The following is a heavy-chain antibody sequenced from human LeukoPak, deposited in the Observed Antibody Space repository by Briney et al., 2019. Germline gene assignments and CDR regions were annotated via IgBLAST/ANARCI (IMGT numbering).Heavy chain of an antibody. CDR3: ARVDPLDKISSGWGP. D-gene: IGHD6-19*01. CDR2: ISYDGSNK. V-gene: IGHV3-30*04. Sequence: PGRSLRLSCAASGFTFSSYAMHWVRQAPGKGLEWVAVISYDGSNKYYADSVKGRFTISRDNSKNTLYLQMNSLRAEDTAVYYCARVDPLDKISSGWGPWGQGTLVTVSS. CDR1: GFTFSSYA. J-gene: IGHJ5*02.